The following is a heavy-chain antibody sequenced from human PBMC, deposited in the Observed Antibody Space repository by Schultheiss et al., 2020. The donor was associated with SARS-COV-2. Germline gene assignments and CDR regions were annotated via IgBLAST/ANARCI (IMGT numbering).Heavy chain of an antibody. Sequence: SQTLSLTCTVSGGSISSSDYYWSWIRQPPGKGLEWIGYIYYSGSTYYNPSLKSRVTISVDTSKNQFSLKLSSVTAADTAVYYCARVQLAADPRDNWFDPWGQGTLVTVSS. CDR2: IYYSGST. CDR3: ARVQLAADPRDNWFDP. D-gene: IGHD6-13*01. CDR1: GGSISSSDYY. V-gene: IGHV4-30-4*07. J-gene: IGHJ5*02.